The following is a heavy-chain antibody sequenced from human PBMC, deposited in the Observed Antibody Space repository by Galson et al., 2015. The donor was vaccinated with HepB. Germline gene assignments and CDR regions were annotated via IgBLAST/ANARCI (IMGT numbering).Heavy chain of an antibody. CDR1: GGTFSRYT. Sequence: SVKVSCKASGGTFSRYTISWVRQAPGQGLEWIGRIIPILGIANYAQKFQGRVTITADKSTSTAYMELSSLRSEDTAVYYCARDQRADSYYYYGMGVWGQGTTVTVSS. CDR3: ARDQRADSYYYYGMGV. V-gene: IGHV1-69*04. CDR2: IIPILGIA. D-gene: IGHD6-25*01. J-gene: IGHJ6*02.